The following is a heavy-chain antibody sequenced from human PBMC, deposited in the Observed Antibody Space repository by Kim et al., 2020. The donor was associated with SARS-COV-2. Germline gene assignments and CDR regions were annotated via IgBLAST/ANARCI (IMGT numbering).Heavy chain of an antibody. CDR3: SRETRGVARFDY. CDR1: GYTFTGYY. D-gene: IGHD2-21*01. CDR2: INPNSGGT. Sequence: ASVKVSCKASGYTFTGYYMHWVRQAPGQGLEWMGRINPNSGGTNYAQKFQGRVTMTRDTSISTAYMELSRLRSDDTAVYYCSRETRGVARFDYWGQGTLVTVSS. V-gene: IGHV1-2*06. J-gene: IGHJ4*02.